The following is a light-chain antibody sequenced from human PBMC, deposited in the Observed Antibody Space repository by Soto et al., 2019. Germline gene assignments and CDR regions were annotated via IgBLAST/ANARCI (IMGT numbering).Light chain of an antibody. Sequence: DIQMTQSPSTLSGSVGDRVTITCRASQTISSWLAWYQQKPGQAHKLLIYKASTLKSGVPSRFSGSGSGTEFTLTISSLQPDDFAAYYCQHYNSYSEAFGQGTKVELK. V-gene: IGKV1-5*03. CDR3: QHYNSYSEA. CDR1: QTISSW. J-gene: IGKJ1*01. CDR2: KAS.